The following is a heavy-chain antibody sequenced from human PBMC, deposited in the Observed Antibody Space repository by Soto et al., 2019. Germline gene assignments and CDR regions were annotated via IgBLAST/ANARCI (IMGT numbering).Heavy chain of an antibody. D-gene: IGHD2-2*02. CDR2: INPSGGST. Sequence: SVKVSCKASGYTVTSSYMHWVRQAPGQGLEWLGIINPSGGSTTYAQKFQGRLTMTRDTSTSTVYMELSSLRSEDTAMYYCARTPGYTDRNYFDYWGQGTMVTVSS. CDR3: ARTPGYTDRNYFDY. CDR1: GYTVTSSY. J-gene: IGHJ4*02. V-gene: IGHV1-46*01.